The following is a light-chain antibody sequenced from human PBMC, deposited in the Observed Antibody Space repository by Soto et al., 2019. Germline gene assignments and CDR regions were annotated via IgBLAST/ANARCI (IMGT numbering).Light chain of an antibody. CDR3: QQYENLPT. Sequence: DIQMTQSPSSLSASVGGRVTITCQASQNNNNYLNWYQQKPGRAPKLLIYDASNLEAGVPSRFRGSGSGTDFTFTISRLQPEDIATYYCQQYENLPTFGQGTRREIK. CDR1: QNNNNY. J-gene: IGKJ5*01. V-gene: IGKV1-33*01. CDR2: DAS.